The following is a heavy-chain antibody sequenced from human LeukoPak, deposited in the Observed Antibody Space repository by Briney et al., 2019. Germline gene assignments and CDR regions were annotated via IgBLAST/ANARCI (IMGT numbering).Heavy chain of an antibody. D-gene: IGHD3-10*01. CDR2: ISGSGGST. J-gene: IGHJ5*02. V-gene: IGHV3-23*01. CDR3: AKDSRQLWFGKSNWFDP. CDR1: GFTFSSYA. Sequence: GGSLRLSCAASGFTFSSYAMSWVRQAPGKGLEWVSAISGSGGSTYYADSVKGRFTISRDNSKNTLYLQMNSLRAEDTAVYYCAKDSRQLWFGKSNWFDPWGQGTLVTVSS.